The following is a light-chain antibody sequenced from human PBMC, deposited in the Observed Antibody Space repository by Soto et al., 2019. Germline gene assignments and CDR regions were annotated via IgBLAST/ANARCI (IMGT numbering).Light chain of an antibody. Sequence: IQMTQSPSTLSASVGDRVTITCRASQSINKWVAWFQQKSGRAPKLLIYDAATLQSGVPSRFSGTGSGTDFRLTSSSLQPEDFATYYCQQYNIGYTFGQGTRLDIK. CDR1: QSINKW. CDR2: DAA. CDR3: QQYNIGYT. V-gene: IGKV1-5*01. J-gene: IGKJ2*01.